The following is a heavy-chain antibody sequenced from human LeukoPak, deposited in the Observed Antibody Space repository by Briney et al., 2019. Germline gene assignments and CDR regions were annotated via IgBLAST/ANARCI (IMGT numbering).Heavy chain of an antibody. J-gene: IGHJ4*02. V-gene: IGHV3-30*01. CDR3: ARRTVFKGTDY. D-gene: IGHD3-9*01. CDR1: GFTFSSYA. Sequence: PGGSLRLSCAASGFTFSSYAMHWVRQAPGKGLEWVAVISYDGSNKYYADSVKGRFTISRDNSKNPLYLQMNSLRAEDTAVYYCARRTVFKGTDYWGQGTLVTVSS. CDR2: ISYDGSNK.